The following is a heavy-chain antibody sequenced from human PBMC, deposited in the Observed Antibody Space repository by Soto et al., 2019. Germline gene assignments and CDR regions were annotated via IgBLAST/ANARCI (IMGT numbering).Heavy chain of an antibody. Sequence: QVQLQESGPGLVKPSQTLSLTCIVSGGSISSNDFYWSWIRQHPGKGLEWIGYIYYSGNTYYNPNFKSQVTILVYTSKNLFSRKVSSVTAADTAVYYCARLSGGWQSGFDPWGQGTLVTVSS. D-gene: IGHD6-25*01. V-gene: IGHV4-31*01. CDR2: IYYSGNT. CDR3: ARLSGGWQSGFDP. CDR1: GGSISSNDFY. J-gene: IGHJ5*02.